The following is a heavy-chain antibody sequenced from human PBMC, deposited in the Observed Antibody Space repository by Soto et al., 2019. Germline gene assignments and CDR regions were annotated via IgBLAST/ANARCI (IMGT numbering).Heavy chain of an antibody. CDR2: ISYDGSNK. J-gene: IGHJ4*02. D-gene: IGHD4-17*01. Sequence: PGGSLRLSCAASGFTFSSYGMHWVRQAPGKGLEWVAVISYDGSNKYYADSVKGRFTISRDNSKNTLYLQMNSLRAEDTAVYYCAKDLKAGTTVTIRGVLDWGQGTLVTVSS. CDR1: GFTFSSYG. V-gene: IGHV3-30*18. CDR3: AKDLKAGTTVTIRGVLD.